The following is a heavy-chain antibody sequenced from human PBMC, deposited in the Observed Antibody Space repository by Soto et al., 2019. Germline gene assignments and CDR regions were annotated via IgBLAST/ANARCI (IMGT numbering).Heavy chain of an antibody. D-gene: IGHD2-8*02. CDR1: GFSFTSSG. CDR2: VSAKSGDT. Sequence: ASVKVSCKASGFSFTSSGFNWVRQAPGQGLEWVGWVSAKSGDTKCVENLQGRVTLTSDTSISTASMDLTSLTSDDTAVYYCARGDYGTGGYPFPYFDYWGQGTLVTVSS. V-gene: IGHV1-18*04. CDR3: ARGDYGTGGYPFPYFDY. J-gene: IGHJ4*02.